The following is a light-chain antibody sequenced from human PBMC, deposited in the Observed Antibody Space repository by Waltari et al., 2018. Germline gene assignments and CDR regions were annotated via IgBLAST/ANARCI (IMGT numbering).Light chain of an antibody. CDR2: EGT. Sequence: QSALTQPASVSGSPGQSITISCTGISSDVKNYNFVSWYQQHPGKAPKLMIYEGTKRPSGVSKRFSGSKSGNTVSLTISGRQAEDEADYYCCSYAGSVVFGGGTKLTVL. CDR3: CSYAGSVV. V-gene: IGLV2-23*01. CDR1: SSDVKNYNF. J-gene: IGLJ2*01.